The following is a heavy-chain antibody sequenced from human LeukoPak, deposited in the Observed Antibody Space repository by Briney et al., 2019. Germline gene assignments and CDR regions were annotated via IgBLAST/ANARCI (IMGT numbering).Heavy chain of an antibody. D-gene: IGHD3-22*01. J-gene: IGHJ4*02. V-gene: IGHV3-7*03. CDR1: GFTFSSYW. CDR3: AREYYDSSGYYPSNFDY. CDR2: IKQDGSEK. Sequence: GGSLRLSCAASGFTFSSYWMSWVRQAPGKGLEWVANIKQDGSEKYYVDSVKGRFTISRDNAKNSLYLQMNSLRAEDTAVYYCAREYYDSSGYYPSNFDYWGQGTLVTVSS.